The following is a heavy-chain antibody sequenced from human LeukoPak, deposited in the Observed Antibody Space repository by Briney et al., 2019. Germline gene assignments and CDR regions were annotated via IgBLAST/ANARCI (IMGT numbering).Heavy chain of an antibody. CDR2: IWYDGSNK. CDR3: ARDELAVAKKGFLDS. V-gene: IGHV3-33*01. J-gene: IGHJ4*02. CDR1: GFTFSSYG. Sequence: GGSLRLSCAASGFTFSSYGMHWVRQAPGKGLEWVAVIWYDGSNKYYADSVKGRFTISRDNSKNTLYLQMNSPRAEDTAVYYCARDELAVAKKGFLDSWGQGTLVTVSS. D-gene: IGHD6-19*01.